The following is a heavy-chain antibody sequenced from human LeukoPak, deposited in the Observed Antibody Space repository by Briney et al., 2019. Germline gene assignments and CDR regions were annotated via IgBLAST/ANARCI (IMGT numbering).Heavy chain of an antibody. D-gene: IGHD2-2*01. CDR2: ISGSGGST. CDR3: AKSVRIVVVPAATPPLDY. CDR1: GFTFSSYA. Sequence: GGSLRLSCAASGFTFSSYALSWVRQAPGKGLEWVSAISGSGGSTYYADSVKGRFTISRDNSKNTLYLQMNSLRAEDTAVYYCAKSVRIVVVPAATPPLDYWGQGTLVTVSS. V-gene: IGHV3-23*01. J-gene: IGHJ4*02.